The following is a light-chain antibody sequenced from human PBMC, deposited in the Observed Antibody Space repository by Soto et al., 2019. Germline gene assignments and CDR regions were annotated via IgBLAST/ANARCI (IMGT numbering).Light chain of an antibody. Sequence: EFVLTQSPGTLSLSPGERATLSCRASQTVRNNYLAWYQQKPGQAPRLLIYDASSRATGIPDRFSGGGSGTDFTLTISRLEPEDFEVYYSQQFSSYQLTLGGGTKVDIK. CDR2: DAS. CDR1: QTVRNNY. J-gene: IGKJ4*01. V-gene: IGKV3-20*01. CDR3: QQFSSYQLT.